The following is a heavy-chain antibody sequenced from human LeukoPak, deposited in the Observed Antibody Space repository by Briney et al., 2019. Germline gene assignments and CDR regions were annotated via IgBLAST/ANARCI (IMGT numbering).Heavy chain of an antibody. CDR3: AKDYRSEPRVLRFLEWLEGDAFDI. Sequence: GGSLRLSCAASGFTFDDYAMHWVRQAPGKGLEWVSLISWDGGSTYYADSVKGRFTISRDNSKNSLYLQMNSLRAEDTALYYCAKDYRSEPRVLRFLEWLEGDAFDIWGQGTMVTVSS. J-gene: IGHJ3*02. D-gene: IGHD3-3*01. V-gene: IGHV3-43D*04. CDR1: GFTFDDYA. CDR2: ISWDGGST.